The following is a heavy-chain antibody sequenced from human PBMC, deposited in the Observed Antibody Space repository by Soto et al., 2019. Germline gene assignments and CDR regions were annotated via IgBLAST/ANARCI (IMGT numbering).Heavy chain of an antibody. J-gene: IGHJ4*02. CDR3: ARQIYDSDTGPNFQYYFDS. Sequence: GESLKISRKGSGYSFAGYWITWVRQKPWKGLEWMGRIDPSDSQTYYSPSFRGHVTISVTKSITTVFLQWSSLRAPDTAMYYCARQIYDSDTGPNFQYYFDSWGQGTPVTVSS. CDR1: GYSFAGYW. D-gene: IGHD3-22*01. V-gene: IGHV5-10-1*01. CDR2: IDPSDSQT.